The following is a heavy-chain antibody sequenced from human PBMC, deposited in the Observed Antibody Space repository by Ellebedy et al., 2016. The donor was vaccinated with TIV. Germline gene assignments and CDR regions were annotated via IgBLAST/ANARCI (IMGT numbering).Heavy chain of an antibody. CDR3: AREGAYSSGWSVWFDP. J-gene: IGHJ5*02. Sequence: SETLSLXXTVSGGSISSSSYYWGWIRQPPGKGLEWIGSIYYSGSTYYNPSLKSRVTISVDTSKNQFSLKLSSVTAADTAVYYCAREGAYSSGWSVWFDPWGQGTLVTVSS. CDR1: GGSISSSSYY. CDR2: IYYSGST. D-gene: IGHD6-19*01. V-gene: IGHV4-39*02.